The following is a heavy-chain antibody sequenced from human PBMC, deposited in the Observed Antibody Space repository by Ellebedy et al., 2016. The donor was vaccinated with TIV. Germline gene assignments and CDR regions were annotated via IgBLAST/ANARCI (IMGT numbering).Heavy chain of an antibody. Sequence: GESLKISCAASGFTFSSYSIHWVRQAPGKGLEWVALMSYDGRNKYYADSVKGRFTVSRDNAKNSLYLQMNSLRDKDTAVYYCARDPADYWGQGTLVTVSS. V-gene: IGHV3-30*04. J-gene: IGHJ4*02. CDR2: MSYDGRNK. CDR1: GFTFSSYS. CDR3: ARDPADY.